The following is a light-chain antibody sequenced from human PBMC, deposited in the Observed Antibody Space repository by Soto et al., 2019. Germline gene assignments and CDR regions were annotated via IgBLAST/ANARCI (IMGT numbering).Light chain of an antibody. CDR2: DAS. CDR3: QQRSSWPRT. J-gene: IGKJ1*01. Sequence: EIVLTQSPATLSLSPGERATLSCRASQSVSSYLGWYQQKPGQAPRLLIYDASNRATGIPARFSGSGPGTDFTLSISSLEPEDFAVYYCQQRSSWPRTFGQGTKVEIK. CDR1: QSVSSY. V-gene: IGKV3-11*01.